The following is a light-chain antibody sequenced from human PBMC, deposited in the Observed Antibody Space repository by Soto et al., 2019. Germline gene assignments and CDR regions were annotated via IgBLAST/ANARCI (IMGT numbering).Light chain of an antibody. Sequence: DIQMTQSPSSLSASLGDRVTITCRASQNINSHLNWYQQKPGKAPKVLIYAASSLQSGVPSRFSGSGSGTEFTLTISSLEPADFAPYYDQQSHITTLFTFGKGTKLEIK. CDR1: QNINSH. CDR3: QQSHITTLFT. V-gene: IGKV1-39*01. J-gene: IGKJ2*01. CDR2: AAS.